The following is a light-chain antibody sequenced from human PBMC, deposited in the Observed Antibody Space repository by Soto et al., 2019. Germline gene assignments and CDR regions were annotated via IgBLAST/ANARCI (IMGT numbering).Light chain of an antibody. Sequence: DIQMTQSTSSLSASVGDRVTITCWASQGISNYLAWYQQKPGKVPKLLIYAASTLQSGVPSRFSGSGSGTDFTLTISSLQPEDVATYYCQKYNSAPRTFGQGTKVEIK. V-gene: IGKV1-27*01. CDR1: QGISNY. J-gene: IGKJ1*01. CDR2: AAS. CDR3: QKYNSAPRT.